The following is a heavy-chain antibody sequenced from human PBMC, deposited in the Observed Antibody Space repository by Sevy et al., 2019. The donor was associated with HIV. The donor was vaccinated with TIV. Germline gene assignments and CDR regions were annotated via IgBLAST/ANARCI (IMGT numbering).Heavy chain of an antibody. V-gene: IGHV3-11*01. CDR3: ARDSDYGDYIIDY. Sequence: GGSLRLSCAASGFTFSDYYVSWIRQAPGKGLEWVSYISSSGSTIYYADSVKGRFTISRDNAKNSLYLQMNSLRAEDTAVYYCARDSDYGDYIIDYWGQGTLVTVSS. J-gene: IGHJ4*02. D-gene: IGHD4-17*01. CDR2: ISSSGSTI. CDR1: GFTFSDYY.